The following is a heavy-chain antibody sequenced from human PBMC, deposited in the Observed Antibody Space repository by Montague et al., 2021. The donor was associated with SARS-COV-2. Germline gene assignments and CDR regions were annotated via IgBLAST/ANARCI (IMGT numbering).Heavy chain of an antibody. CDR2: ANHNGRT. Sequence: SETLSLTCSVSGGSIGTNYWSWIRQPPGGGLEWIGYANHNGRTNYNPSLRGRVTMSLDTSKNQFSLNVTSVTATDTAVYHCARSRFVVVPAAMSFGHSYFDPWGQGRLVTVSS. V-gene: IGHV4-59*01. D-gene: IGHD2-2*01. CDR1: GGSIGTNY. CDR3: ARSRFVVVPAAMSFGHSYFDP. J-gene: IGHJ5*02.